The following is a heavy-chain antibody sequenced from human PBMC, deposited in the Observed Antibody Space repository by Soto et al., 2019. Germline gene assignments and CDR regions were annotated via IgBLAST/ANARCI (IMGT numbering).Heavy chain of an antibody. J-gene: IGHJ4*02. D-gene: IGHD4-17*01. CDR3: ARRNYGEEGYFFDF. CDR1: GGSITGYY. Sequence: QVQLRESGPGLVRPSETLSLTCTVSGGSITGYYWSWIRQPPGKGLEWIGYIYDSGTPTYNAALQSLVTISADTSKNQFSLNLRSVTAADTAVYYCARRNYGEEGYFFDFWGQGLLVTVSS. V-gene: IGHV4-59*08. CDR2: IYDSGTP.